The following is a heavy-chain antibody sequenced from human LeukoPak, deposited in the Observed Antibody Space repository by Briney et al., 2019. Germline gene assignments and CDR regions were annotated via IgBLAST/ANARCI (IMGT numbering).Heavy chain of an antibody. Sequence: SSETLSLTCAVYGVSFSGYYWSWIRQPPGKGLEWIGEINHSGSTNYNPSLKSRVTISVDTSKNQFSLKLSSVTAADTAVYYCARGAVAGTGYYYMDVWGKGTTVTVSS. J-gene: IGHJ6*03. CDR2: INHSGST. V-gene: IGHV4-34*01. CDR3: ARGAVAGTGYYYMDV. D-gene: IGHD6-19*01. CDR1: GVSFSGYY.